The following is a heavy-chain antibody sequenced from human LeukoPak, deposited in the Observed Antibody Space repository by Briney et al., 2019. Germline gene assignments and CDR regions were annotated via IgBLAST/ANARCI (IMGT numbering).Heavy chain of an antibody. D-gene: IGHD3-22*01. CDR1: GYTFTSYY. CDR2: INPSGGST. Sequence: ASVKVSCKASGYTFTSYYMHWVRQAPGQGLEWMGIINPSGGSTSYAQKFQGRVTMTRDTSTSTVYMELSSLRSEDTAVYYCARVHYYDSSGYQRDAFDIWGQGTMVTVSS. V-gene: IGHV1-46*01. J-gene: IGHJ3*02. CDR3: ARVHYYDSSGYQRDAFDI.